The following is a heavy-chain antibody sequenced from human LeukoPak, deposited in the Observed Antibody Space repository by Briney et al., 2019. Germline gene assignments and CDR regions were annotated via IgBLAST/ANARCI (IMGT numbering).Heavy chain of an antibody. V-gene: IGHV3-21*01. CDR3: ARDQDAAMVRGALLYFHYYYGMDV. CDR1: GFTFSSYS. D-gene: IGHD3-10*01. CDR2: ISSSSSYI. J-gene: IGHJ6*02. Sequence: GGSLRLSCAASGFTFSSYSMNWVRQAPGKGLEWVSSISSSSSYIYYADSVKGRSTISRDNAKNSLYLQMNSLRAEDTAVCYCARDQDAAMVRGALLYFHYYYGMDVWGQGTTVTVSS.